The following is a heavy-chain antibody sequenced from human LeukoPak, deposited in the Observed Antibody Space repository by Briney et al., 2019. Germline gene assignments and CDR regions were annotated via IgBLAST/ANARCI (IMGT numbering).Heavy chain of an antibody. V-gene: IGHV3-30*02. J-gene: IGHJ4*02. D-gene: IGHD6-13*01. Sequence: PGGSLRLSCAASGFTFSSYGIHWVRQAPGKGLERVAFIRYDGSNKYYADSVKGRFTISRDNSKNTLFLQMNSLRAEDTAVYYCAKDPTPGIAAAGTNYWGQGTLVTVSS. CDR1: GFTFSSYG. CDR3: AKDPTPGIAAAGTNY. CDR2: IRYDGSNK.